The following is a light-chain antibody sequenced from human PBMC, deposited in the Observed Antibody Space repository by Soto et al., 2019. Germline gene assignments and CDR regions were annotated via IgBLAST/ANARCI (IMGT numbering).Light chain of an antibody. CDR2: EVS. Sequence: QSALTQPASVSGSPGQSITISCAGTTSDIGANNFVSWYQQRPGKAPKVIIYEVSNRPSGISYRCSGSKSGSTASLTISGLRAEDEALYTCNAYTNTGARVFGTGTKLTVL. CDR1: TSDIGANNF. V-gene: IGLV2-14*01. J-gene: IGLJ1*01. CDR3: NAYTNTGARV.